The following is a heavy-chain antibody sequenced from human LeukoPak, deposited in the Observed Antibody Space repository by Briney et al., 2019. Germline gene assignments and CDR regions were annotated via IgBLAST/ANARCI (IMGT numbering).Heavy chain of an antibody. D-gene: IGHD5-18*01. CDR3: AKDRYSYAFEYSDS. J-gene: IGHJ4*02. CDR1: GFTFSSYG. CDR2: ISNDGSKK. V-gene: IGHV3-30*18. Sequence: PGGSLRLSCAASGFTFSSYGMHWVRQAPGKGLDWEAVISNDGSKKYYADSVKGRFTISRDNSKNTLSLQVSSLRTEDTAVYYCAKDRYSYAFEYSDSWGQGTLVTVSS.